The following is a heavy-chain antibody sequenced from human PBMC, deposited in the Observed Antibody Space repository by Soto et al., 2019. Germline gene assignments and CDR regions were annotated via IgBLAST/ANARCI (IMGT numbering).Heavy chain of an antibody. CDR1: GFTFSSYG. CDR2: IWYDGSNK. CDR3: ARDGGTVTTYYFDY. Sequence: QVQLVESGGGVVQPGRSLRLSCAASGFTFSSYGMHWVRQAPGKGLEWVAVIWYDGSNKYYADSVKGRFTISRDNSKNTLYLQMNSLRAEDTAVYYCARDGGTVTTYYFDYWGQGTLVTVSS. J-gene: IGHJ4*02. D-gene: IGHD4-17*01. V-gene: IGHV3-33*01.